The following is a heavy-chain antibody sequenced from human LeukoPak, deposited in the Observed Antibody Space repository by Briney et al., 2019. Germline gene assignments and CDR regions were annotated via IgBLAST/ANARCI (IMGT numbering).Heavy chain of an antibody. J-gene: IGHJ6*04. V-gene: IGHV3-48*03. CDR2: ISSSGSTI. CDR3: ARDGTVTALVYYYYGMDV. Sequence: GGSLRLSCAASGFTFSSYEMNWVRQAPGKGLEWVSYISSSGSTIYYADSVKGRFTISRDNAKKSLYLQMNSLRAEDTAVYYCARDGTVTALVYYYYGMDVWGKGTTVTVSS. CDR1: GFTFSSYE. D-gene: IGHD4-17*01.